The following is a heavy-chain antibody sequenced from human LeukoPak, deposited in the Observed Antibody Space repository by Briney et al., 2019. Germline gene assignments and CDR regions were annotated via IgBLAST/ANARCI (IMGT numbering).Heavy chain of an antibody. V-gene: IGHV3-23*01. CDR3: ASKGPEYSSSWYYFDY. CDR2: ISGSGGST. D-gene: IGHD6-13*01. CDR1: GFTFSSYA. Sequence: GGSLRLSCAASGFTFSSYAMSWVRQAPGKGLEWVSGISGSGGSTYYADSVKGRFTISRDNAKNSLHLQMNSLRAEDTAVYYCASKGPEYSSSWYYFDYWGQGTLVTVSS. J-gene: IGHJ4*02.